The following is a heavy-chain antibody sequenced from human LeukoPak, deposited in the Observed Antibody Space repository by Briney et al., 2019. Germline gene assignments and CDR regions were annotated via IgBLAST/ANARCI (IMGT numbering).Heavy chain of an antibody. CDR2: INPNSGGT. CDR1: GYTFTVNY. CDR3: ARGSYDSSDFEYFHH. Sequence: GASVKVSFTASGYTFTVNYMHWVRQAPGQGLEWMGWINPNSGGTNYAQKFQGRVTMTRDTSIGTAYMELNRLRSDDTAVYYCARGSYDSSDFEYFHHWGQGTLVTVSS. V-gene: IGHV1-2*02. J-gene: IGHJ1*01. D-gene: IGHD3-22*01.